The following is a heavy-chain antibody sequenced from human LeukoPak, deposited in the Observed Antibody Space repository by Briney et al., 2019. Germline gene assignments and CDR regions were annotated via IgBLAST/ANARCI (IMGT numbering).Heavy chain of an antibody. D-gene: IGHD5-12*01. CDR1: GGSMSSYY. V-gene: IGHV4-59*01. Sequence: PSETLSLTCSVSGGSMSSYYWSWIRQSPGKGLEWIGYIYHSGSTDYNSSLKSRVTISEDTSKKQFSLKVSSVTAADTAVYYCARDRGDGYDYFWDYWGQGTLVTVSS. CDR3: ARDRGDGYDYFWDY. CDR2: IYHSGST. J-gene: IGHJ4*02.